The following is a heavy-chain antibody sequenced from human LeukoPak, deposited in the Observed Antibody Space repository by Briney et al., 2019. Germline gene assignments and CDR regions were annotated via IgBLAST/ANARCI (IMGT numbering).Heavy chain of an antibody. V-gene: IGHV4-59*08. CDR1: GGSINSYH. CDR3: ARRQSSWYFDY. D-gene: IGHD6-13*01. CDR2: IYYSGST. J-gene: IGHJ4*02. Sequence: SETLSLTCTVSGGSINSYHWSWIRQPPGKGLEWIGYIYYSGSTSYNPSLKSRVTISVDTSKNQFSLKLSSVIAADTAVYYRARRQSSWYFDYWGQGTLVTVSS.